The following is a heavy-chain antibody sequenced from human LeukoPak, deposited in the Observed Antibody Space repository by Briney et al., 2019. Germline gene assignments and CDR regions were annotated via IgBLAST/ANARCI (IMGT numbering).Heavy chain of an antibody. Sequence: GGSLRLSCVASGFTFSRHWMAWVRQAPGKGREWVANIKKDGREIYYMDSVKGRFTISRDNAKNSLYLQMNSLRAEDTAVYYCARRYSTSSVEDFDYWGQGTLVTVSS. D-gene: IGHD6-6*01. CDR3: ARRYSTSSVEDFDY. CDR2: IKKDGREI. J-gene: IGHJ4*02. V-gene: IGHV3-7*01. CDR1: GFTFSRHW.